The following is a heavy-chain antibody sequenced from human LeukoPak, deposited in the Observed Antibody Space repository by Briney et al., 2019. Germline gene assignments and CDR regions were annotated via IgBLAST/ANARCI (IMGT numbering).Heavy chain of an antibody. CDR3: ARGGTFPIFDY. J-gene: IGHJ4*02. D-gene: IGHD2-15*01. V-gene: IGHV3-53*01. CDR1: GFTVSSNY. CDR2: IYSGGST. Sequence: GGSLRLSCAASGFTVSSNYMSWVRQAPGKGLEWVSVIYSGGSTYYADSVKGRFTISRDNPKNTLYLQMNSLRAEDTAVYYCARGGTFPIFDYWGQGTLVTVSS.